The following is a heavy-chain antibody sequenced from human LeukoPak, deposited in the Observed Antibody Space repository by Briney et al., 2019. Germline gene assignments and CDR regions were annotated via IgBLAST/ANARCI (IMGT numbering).Heavy chain of an antibody. V-gene: IGHV1-2*04. D-gene: IGHD1-26*01. Sequence: PVASVKVSCKASGYTFTGYYMHWVRQAPGQGLEWMGWINPNSGGTNYAQKFQGWVTMTRDTSISTAYMELSRLRSDDTAVFYCAIAQGGDLVGAPTLGGYYFDYWGQGTLVTVSS. CDR3: AIAQGGDLVGAPTLGGYYFDY. CDR2: INPNSGGT. J-gene: IGHJ4*02. CDR1: GYTFTGYY.